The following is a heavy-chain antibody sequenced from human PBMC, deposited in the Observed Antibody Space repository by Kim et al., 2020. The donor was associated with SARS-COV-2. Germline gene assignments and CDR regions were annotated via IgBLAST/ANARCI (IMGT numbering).Heavy chain of an antibody. V-gene: IGHV4-61*01. CDR2: IYYSGST. J-gene: IGHJ4*02. CDR3: ARSLLYDSSGVPFDY. CDR1: GGSVSSGSYY. Sequence: SETLSLTCTVSGGSVSSGSYYWSWIRQPPGKGLEWIGYIYYSGSTNYNPSLKSRVTISVDTSKNQFSLKLSSVTAADTAVYYCARSLLYDSSGVPFDYWGQGTLVTVSS. D-gene: IGHD3-22*01.